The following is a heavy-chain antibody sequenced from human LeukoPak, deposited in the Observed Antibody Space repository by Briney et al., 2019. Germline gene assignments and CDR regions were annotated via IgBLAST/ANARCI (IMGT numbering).Heavy chain of an antibody. V-gene: IGHV3-30-3*01. J-gene: IGHJ4*02. CDR3: ARSPGPFDY. D-gene: IGHD7-27*01. CDR2: ISYDGSNK. Sequence: AGRSLRLSCAASGFTFSSYAMHWVRQAPGKGLEWVAVISYDGSNKYYADSVKGRFTISRDNSKNTLYLQMHSLRAEDTAVYYCARSPGPFDYWGQGTLVTVSS. CDR1: GFTFSSYA.